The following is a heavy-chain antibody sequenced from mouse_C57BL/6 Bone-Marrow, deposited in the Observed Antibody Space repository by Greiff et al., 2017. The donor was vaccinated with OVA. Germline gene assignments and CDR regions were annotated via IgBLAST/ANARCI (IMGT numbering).Heavy chain of an antibody. V-gene: IGHV1-81*01. CDR3: ASLYYCYDRFAY. D-gene: IGHD2-2*01. J-gene: IGHJ3*01. CDR1: GYTFTSYG. CDR2: IYPRSGNT. Sequence: VQLQQSGAELARPGASVKLSCKASGYTFTSYGISWVKQRTGQGLEWIGEIYPRSGNTYYNEKFKGKATLTADKSSSTAYMELRSLTSEDSAVYFCASLYYCYDRFAYWGQGTLVTVSA.